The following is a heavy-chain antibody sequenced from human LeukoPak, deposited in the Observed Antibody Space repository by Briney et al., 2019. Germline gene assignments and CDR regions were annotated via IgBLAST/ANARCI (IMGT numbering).Heavy chain of an antibody. V-gene: IGHV3-74*01. CDR3: AGGGYGHAFDI. J-gene: IGHJ3*02. CDR2: IGNDGSDT. Sequence: GGSLRLSXAASRFTFSSYWFHWVRQAPGKGLVWLSRIGNDGSDTIYADSVKGRFTISRDNAKSTLYLQMNSLKAEDTAVYYCAGGGYGHAFDIWGQGTMVTVSS. CDR1: RFTFSSYW. D-gene: IGHD2-15*01.